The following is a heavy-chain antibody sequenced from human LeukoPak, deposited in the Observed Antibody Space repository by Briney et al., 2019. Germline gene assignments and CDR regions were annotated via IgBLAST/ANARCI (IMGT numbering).Heavy chain of an antibody. Sequence: PSETLSLTCTVSGGSISSSSYYWGWIRQPPGKGLEWIGSIYYSGSTYYNPSFKSRVTISVDTSKNQFSLKLSSVTAADTAVYYCARHGRYCSSTSCRNWFDPWGQGTLVTVSS. J-gene: IGHJ5*02. CDR3: ARHGRYCSSTSCRNWFDP. V-gene: IGHV4-39*01. CDR1: GGSISSSSYY. CDR2: IYYSGST. D-gene: IGHD2-2*01.